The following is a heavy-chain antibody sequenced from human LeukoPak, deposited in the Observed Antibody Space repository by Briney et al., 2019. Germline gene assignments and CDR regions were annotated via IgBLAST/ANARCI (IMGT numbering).Heavy chain of an antibody. CDR2: ISGSGGST. CDR3: AKATGCCSSGSCYSEGGDY. CDR1: GFTFSSYA. V-gene: IGHV3-23*01. J-gene: IGHJ4*02. D-gene: IGHD2-15*01. Sequence: GGSLRLSCAASGFTFSSYAMSSVRPAPGKGLEWVSAISGSGGSTYYADSVKGRFTISRYNSKITLSLQMNSLRAEEPAAYYCAKATGCCSSGSCYSEGGDYWGQGTLVTVSS.